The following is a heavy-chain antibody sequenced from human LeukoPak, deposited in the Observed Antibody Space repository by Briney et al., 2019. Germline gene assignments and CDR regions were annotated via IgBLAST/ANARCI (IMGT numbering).Heavy chain of an antibody. V-gene: IGHV4-34*01. Sequence: IPSETLSLTCAVYGGSFSGYYWSWIRQPPGKGLEWIGEINHSGSTNYNPSLKSRVTISVDTSKNQFSLKLSSVTAADTAVYYCARVPIVVVVAATLYYYYYMDVWGKGTTVTVSS. D-gene: IGHD2-15*01. CDR1: GGSFSGYY. CDR2: INHSGST. CDR3: ARVPIVVVVAATLYYYYYMDV. J-gene: IGHJ6*03.